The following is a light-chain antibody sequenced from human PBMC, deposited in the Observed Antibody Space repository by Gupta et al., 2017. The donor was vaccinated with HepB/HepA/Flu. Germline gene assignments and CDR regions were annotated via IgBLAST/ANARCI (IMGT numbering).Light chain of an antibody. CDR2: GAS. CDR3: QQYNNWPRT. CDR1: QSVSSN. J-gene: IGKJ1*01. Sequence: EIVMTQSPATLSVSPGERATLSCRASQSVSSNLAWYQQKPGQAPRPLIYGASNRATGIPTRFSGSGSGTEFTLTISSLQSEDFAVYYCQQYNNWPRTFGQGPRWKSN. V-gene: IGKV3-15*01.